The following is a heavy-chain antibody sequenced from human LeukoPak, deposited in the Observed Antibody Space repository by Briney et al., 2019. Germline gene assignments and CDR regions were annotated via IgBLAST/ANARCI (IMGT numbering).Heavy chain of an antibody. CDR2: ISYDGSNK. V-gene: IGHV3-30*18. Sequence: GGSLRLSCAASGFTFSRYGMHWVRQAPGKGLEWVTAISYDGSNKYYADSVKGRFTISRDNSKNTLYLQMNSLRAEDTAVYYCAKPSYSSGWYRFDPWGQGTLVTVSS. D-gene: IGHD6-19*01. CDR3: AKPSYSSGWYRFDP. J-gene: IGHJ5*02. CDR1: GFTFSRYG.